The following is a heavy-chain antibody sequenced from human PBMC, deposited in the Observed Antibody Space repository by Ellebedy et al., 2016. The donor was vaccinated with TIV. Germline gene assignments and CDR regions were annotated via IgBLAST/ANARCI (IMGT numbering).Heavy chain of an antibody. Sequence: GGSLRLXXAASGFIFSNYAMSWVRQAPGKGLEWVSAISGSGGSTYYADSVKGRFTISRDNSKNMLYLQMNSLRAEDTALYYCAKGWGSAWYRGWFDPWGQGTLVTVSS. V-gene: IGHV3-23*01. CDR1: GFIFSNYA. CDR2: ISGSGGST. D-gene: IGHD6-19*01. J-gene: IGHJ5*02. CDR3: AKGWGSAWYRGWFDP.